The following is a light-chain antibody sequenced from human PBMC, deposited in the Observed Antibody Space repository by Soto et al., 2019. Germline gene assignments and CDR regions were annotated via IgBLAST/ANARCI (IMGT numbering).Light chain of an antibody. CDR3: QQYGSSPRT. CDR2: GAS. J-gene: IGKJ1*01. Sequence: EIVLTQSPGTLSLSPGERATLSCRASQSVSSSYLAWYQQKPVQAPRLLIYGASSRATGLPDRFSGSGSGTDFTLTISRLEPEAFAVYYCQQYGSSPRTFGQGTKVAIK. CDR1: QSVSSSY. V-gene: IGKV3-20*01.